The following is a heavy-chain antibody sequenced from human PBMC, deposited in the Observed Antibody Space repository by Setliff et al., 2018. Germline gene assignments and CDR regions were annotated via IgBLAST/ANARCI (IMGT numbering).Heavy chain of an antibody. J-gene: IGHJ4*02. Sequence: ASVKVSCKTSGNTFISYGISWLRQAPGQGLEWMGWIGIHSENTNYAQSFQGRVTMTADTSTNTAYMELKSLRSDDTAVYYCARVGMGRPWNRGAGDYWGQGTLVTVSS. CDR2: IGIHSENT. V-gene: IGHV1-18*01. CDR1: GNTFISYG. CDR3: ARVGMGRPWNRGAGDY. D-gene: IGHD1-26*01.